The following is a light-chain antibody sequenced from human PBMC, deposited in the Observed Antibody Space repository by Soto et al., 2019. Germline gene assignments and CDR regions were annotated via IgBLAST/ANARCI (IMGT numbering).Light chain of an antibody. CDR3: QQSYSTPPT. J-gene: IGKJ1*01. V-gene: IGKV1-39*01. CDR2: TSS. Sequence: DIQMTQSPASLSASVGDRVTISCRASQSIGRNLNWYQQKSGKAPTLLIFTSSSLQSGVPSRFGGSGSGTDFILTISSLQPEDFATYYCQQSYSTPPTFGQGTKVDIK. CDR1: QSIGRN.